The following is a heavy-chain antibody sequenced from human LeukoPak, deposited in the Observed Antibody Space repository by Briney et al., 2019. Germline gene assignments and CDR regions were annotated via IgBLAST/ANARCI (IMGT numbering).Heavy chain of an antibody. J-gene: IGHJ4*02. D-gene: IGHD5-18*01. CDR1: GFTFSSYA. V-gene: IGHV4-39*07. Sequence: LRLSCAASGFTFSSYAMHWIRQSPGKGLEWIGSIYYSGSTYYNPSLKSRVTISVDTSKNQFSLKLSSVTAADTAIYYCARDGSGYSYGYVDYWGQGTLVTVSS. CDR2: IYYSGST. CDR3: ARDGSGYSYGYVDY.